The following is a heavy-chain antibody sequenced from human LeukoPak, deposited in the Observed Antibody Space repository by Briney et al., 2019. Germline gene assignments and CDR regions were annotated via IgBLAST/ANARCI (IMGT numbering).Heavy chain of an antibody. J-gene: IGHJ4*02. CDR1: GGTFISYA. CDR2: IIPILGIA. D-gene: IGHD6-13*01. Sequence: ASVKVSCKASGGTFISYAISWVRQAPGQGLEWMGRIIPILGIANYAQKFQGRVTITADKSTSTAYMELSSLRSEDTAVYYCARDSSSWYGIDYWGQGTLVTVSS. V-gene: IGHV1-69*04. CDR3: ARDSSSWYGIDY.